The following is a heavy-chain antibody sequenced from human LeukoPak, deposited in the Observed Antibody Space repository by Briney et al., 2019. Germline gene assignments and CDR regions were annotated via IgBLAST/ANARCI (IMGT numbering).Heavy chain of an antibody. CDR3: ARADRGYYDSSGYYLHDY. CDR2: ISSSSSYI. J-gene: IGHJ4*02. V-gene: IGHV3-21*01. Sequence: GGSLRLSCAASGFTFSSYSMNWVRQAPGKGLEWVSSISSSSSYIYYADSVKGRFTISRDNAKNSLYLQMNSLRAEDTAVYYCARADRGYYDSSGYYLHDYWGQGTLVTVPS. CDR1: GFTFSSYS. D-gene: IGHD3-22*01.